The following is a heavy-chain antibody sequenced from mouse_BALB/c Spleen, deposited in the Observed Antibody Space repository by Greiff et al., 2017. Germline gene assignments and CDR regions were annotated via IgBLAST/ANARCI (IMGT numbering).Heavy chain of an antibody. Sequence: EVHLVESGGGLVKPGGSLKLSCAASGFTFSSYTMSWVRQTPEKRLEWVATISSGGGNTYYPDSVKGRFTISRDNAKNNLYLQMSSLRSEDTALYYCARYPYFDYWGQGTTLTVSS. CDR2: ISSGGGNT. J-gene: IGHJ2*01. CDR1: GFTFSSYT. V-gene: IGHV5-9*03. CDR3: ARYPYFDY.